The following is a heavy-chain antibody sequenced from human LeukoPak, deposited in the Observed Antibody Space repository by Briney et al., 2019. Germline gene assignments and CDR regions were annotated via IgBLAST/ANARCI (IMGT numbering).Heavy chain of an antibody. J-gene: IGHJ4*02. CDR3: ARTSGSYPINDVDY. V-gene: IGHV3-30*03. CDR1: GFTFSSYG. D-gene: IGHD1-26*01. Sequence: PGGSLRLSCAASGFTFSSYGMHWVRQAPGKGLEWVAVISYDGSNKYYADSVKGRFTISRDNSKNTLYLQMNTLRAEDTAVYYCARTSGSYPINDVDYWGRGTLVTVSS. CDR2: ISYDGSNK.